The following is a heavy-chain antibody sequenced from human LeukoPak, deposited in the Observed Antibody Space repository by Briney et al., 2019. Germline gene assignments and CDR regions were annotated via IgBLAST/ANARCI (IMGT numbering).Heavy chain of an antibody. CDR3: AREIRGYCSSTSCYTWFDP. D-gene: IGHD2-2*02. CDR1: GGSISSYY. V-gene: IGHV4-59*13. CDR2: IYYIGST. J-gene: IGHJ5*02. Sequence: PSETLSLTCTVSGGSISSYYWSWIRQPPGKGLDWIGYIYYIGSTNYNPSLKSRVTMSVDTSKNQFSLKLSSVTAADTAVYYCAREIRGYCSSTSCYTWFDPWGQGTLVTVSS.